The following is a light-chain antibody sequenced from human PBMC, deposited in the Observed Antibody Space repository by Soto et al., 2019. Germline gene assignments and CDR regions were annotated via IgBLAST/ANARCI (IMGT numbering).Light chain of an antibody. CDR1: SSDVGGYNY. CDR3: CSFTSSNTHV. CDR2: EVS. V-gene: IGLV2-14*01. J-gene: IGLJ1*01. Sequence: QSVLTQPASVSGSPGQSITISCTGTSSDVGGYNYVSWYQQHPGKAPKLMIYEVSKRPSGVSGRFSGSKSGNTASLTISGLQAEDEADYYCCSFTSSNTHVFGTGTKVTVL.